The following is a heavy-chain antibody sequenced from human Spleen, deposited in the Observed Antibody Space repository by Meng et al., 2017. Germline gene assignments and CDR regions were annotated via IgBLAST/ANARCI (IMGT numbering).Heavy chain of an antibody. CDR1: GGSFSDYY. CDR2: INHNGST. CDR3: ARGQTTVVMEFAGFDY. D-gene: IGHD2-21*01. V-gene: IGHV4-34*01. J-gene: IGHJ4*02. Sequence: WGVGLLKPSETLSLTGDVYGGSFSDYYWNWIRQPPGKGLEWIGEINHNGSTNYNPSLKSRVTISVDTSKNQFSLKLSSVTAADTAVYYCARGQTTVVMEFAGFDYWDQGALVTVSS.